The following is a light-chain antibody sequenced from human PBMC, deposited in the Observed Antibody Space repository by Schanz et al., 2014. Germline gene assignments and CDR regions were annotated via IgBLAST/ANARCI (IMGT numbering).Light chain of an antibody. V-gene: IGLV2-14*01. Sequence: QSALTQPASVSGSPGQSITISCTGTSSDVGGYNYVSWYQQHPGKAPKLMIYDVSKRPSGVPDRFSGSKSDNTASLTISGLQAEDEADYYCSSYTSSSTLTFGGGTKLTVL. CDR1: SSDVGGYNY. J-gene: IGLJ3*02. CDR2: DVS. CDR3: SSYTSSSTLT.